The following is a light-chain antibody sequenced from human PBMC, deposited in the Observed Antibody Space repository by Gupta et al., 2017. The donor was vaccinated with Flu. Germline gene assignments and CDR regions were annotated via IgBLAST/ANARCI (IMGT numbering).Light chain of an antibody. CDR1: QSVNNN. V-gene: IGKV3-15*01. CDR3: QQYYNWPPWT. Sequence: EIVMTQSPATLSVSPGEKVTLSCRASQSVNNNLAWYQQKPGQAPRLLIYFASTRAPGVPARFSGSGSGTEFTLIISSLEYEDVAVYYCQQYYNWPPWTFGQGTKVEVK. J-gene: IGKJ1*01. CDR2: FAS.